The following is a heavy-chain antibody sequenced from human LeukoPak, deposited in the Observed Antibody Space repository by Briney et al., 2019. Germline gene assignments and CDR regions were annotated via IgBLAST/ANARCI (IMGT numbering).Heavy chain of an antibody. CDR2: ISSSSSYI. J-gene: IGHJ4*02. CDR3: ARDLTRIAVAGTGY. V-gene: IGHV3-21*01. CDR1: GFTFSSYS. D-gene: IGHD6-19*01. Sequence: PGGSLRLSCAASGFTFSSYSMNWVRQAPGKGVEWVSSISSSSSYIYYADSVKGRFTISRDNAKNSLYLQMNSLRAEDTAVYYCARDLTRIAVAGTGYWGQGTLVTVSS.